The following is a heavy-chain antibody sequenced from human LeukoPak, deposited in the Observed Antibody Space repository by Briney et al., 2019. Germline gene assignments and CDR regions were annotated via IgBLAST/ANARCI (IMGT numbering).Heavy chain of an antibody. CDR1: GFTVSSNF. J-gene: IGHJ4*02. V-gene: IGHV3-66*01. Sequence: GGSLRLSCAASGFTVSSNFMSWVRQAPGKGLEWVSVIYSGGSTYYADSVKGRFTISRDNSKNTLHLQMNSLRAEDTAVDYCARGNSGYCRGGSCYCSYWGQGTLVAVSS. CDR2: IYSGGST. CDR3: ARGNSGYCRGGSCYCSY. D-gene: IGHD2-15*01.